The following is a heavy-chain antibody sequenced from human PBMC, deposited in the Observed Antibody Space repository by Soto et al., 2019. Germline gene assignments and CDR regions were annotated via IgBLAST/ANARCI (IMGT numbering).Heavy chain of an antibody. J-gene: IGHJ5*02. CDR2: IYSNGDT. Sequence: PSETLSLTCSVSGGSISSYYWSWVRQPAGKGPEWIGRIYSNGDTDYTPSLKSRVTMSIDTSKNQFSLKLSSVTAADTAVYYCARDAWFDPWGQGTLVTVSS. V-gene: IGHV4-4*07. CDR1: GGSISSYY. CDR3: ARDAWFDP.